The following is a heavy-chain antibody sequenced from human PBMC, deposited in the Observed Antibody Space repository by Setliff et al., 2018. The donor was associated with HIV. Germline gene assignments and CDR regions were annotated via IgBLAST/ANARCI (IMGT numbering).Heavy chain of an antibody. CDR1: GGSISSGGYY. J-gene: IGHJ5*02. D-gene: IGHD3-3*01. CDR2: IYYSGST. V-gene: IGHV4-31*03. Sequence: SETLSLTCTVSGGSISSGGYYWSWIRQLPGKGLEWIGYIYYSGSTYYNPSLKSRVTISVDTSKNQFSLKLNSVTAADTAVYYCATLQFLDLGGFDPWGQGTLVTVSS. CDR3: ATLQFLDLGGFDP.